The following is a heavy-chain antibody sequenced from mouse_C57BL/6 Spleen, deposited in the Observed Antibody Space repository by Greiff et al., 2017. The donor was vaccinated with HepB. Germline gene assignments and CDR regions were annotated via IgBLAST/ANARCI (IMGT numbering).Heavy chain of an antibody. V-gene: IGHV14-4*01. J-gene: IGHJ3*01. D-gene: IGHD1-1*01. Sequence: EVQRVESGAELVRPGASVKLSCTASGFNIKDDYMHWVKQRPEQGLEWIGWIDPENGDTEYASKFQGKATITADTSSNTAYLQLSSLTSEDTAVYYCTAYYYGSSSWFAYWGQGTLVTVSA. CDR3: TAYYYGSSSWFAY. CDR1: GFNIKDDY. CDR2: IDPENGDT.